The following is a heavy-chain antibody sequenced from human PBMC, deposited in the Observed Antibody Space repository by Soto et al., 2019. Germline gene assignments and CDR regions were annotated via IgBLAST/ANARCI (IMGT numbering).Heavy chain of an antibody. Sequence: GGSLRLSCAASGFTFSSYAMSWVRQAPGKGLEWVSAISGSGGSTYYADSVKGRFTISRDNSRNTLYLQMNSLRAEDTAVYYCAKGETWLRLFYFDYWGQGTLVTVSS. V-gene: IGHV3-23*01. CDR2: ISGSGGST. CDR3: AKGETWLRLFYFDY. J-gene: IGHJ4*02. CDR1: GFTFSSYA. D-gene: IGHD5-12*01.